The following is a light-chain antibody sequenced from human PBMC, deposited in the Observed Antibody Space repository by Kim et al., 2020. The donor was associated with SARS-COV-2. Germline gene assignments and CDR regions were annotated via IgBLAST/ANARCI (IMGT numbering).Light chain of an antibody. J-gene: IGLJ7*01. CDR2: INN. V-gene: IGLV1-44*01. CDR1: DSNIGKYP. CDR3: AAWDATVNALV. Sequence: GQTVTIPCSGSDSNIGKYPVDWYQQLPGTAPKLLLYINNHRPSGIPDRFFGSKSGTSASLAISGLHSEDEAYYYCAAWDATVNALVFGGGTQLTVL.